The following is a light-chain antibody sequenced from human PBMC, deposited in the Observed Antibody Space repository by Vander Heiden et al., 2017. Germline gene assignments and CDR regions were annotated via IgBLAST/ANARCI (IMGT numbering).Light chain of an antibody. CDR3: QQYYSSFWT. V-gene: IGKV4-1*01. Sequence: DVAMTQFPVSLAGSLGERPTLNCTASHSFSYCSYKKNYLAWYQQKPGQSPKLLIYWAYHRETGVPERFSGSGSGTDFTLAISSLQAEDVAVYYCQQYYSSFWTFGQGTKVEIK. CDR1: HSFSYCSYKKNY. CDR2: WAY. J-gene: IGKJ1*01.